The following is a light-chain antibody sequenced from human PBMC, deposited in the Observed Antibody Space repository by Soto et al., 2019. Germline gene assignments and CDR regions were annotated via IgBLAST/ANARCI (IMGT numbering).Light chain of an antibody. J-gene: IGKJ1*01. CDR1: QSISRY. V-gene: IGKV1-39*01. CDR3: QQSYSTPWT. Sequence: DIQMTQSPSSLSASVGDRVTITCRASQSISRYSNWYQQKPERAPKLLIYAASSLQSGVPSRFTGSGSGTDFTLTISNLQPEDFATYYCQQSYSTPWTFGQGTKVEIK. CDR2: AAS.